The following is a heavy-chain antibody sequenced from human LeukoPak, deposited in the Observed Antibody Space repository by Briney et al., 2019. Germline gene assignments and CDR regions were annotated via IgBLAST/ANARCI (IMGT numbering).Heavy chain of an antibody. D-gene: IGHD2-2*01. J-gene: IGHJ4*02. Sequence: PGGSLRLSCAASVFTFSNYAMSWVRQAPGKGLEWGSAISGRGGSTYYADSVKGRFTISRDNSKNTLYLQMNSLRAEDTAVYYCAKDRSSSTSCQNYWGQGTLVTVSS. V-gene: IGHV3-23*01. CDR2: ISGRGGST. CDR3: AKDRSSSTSCQNY. CDR1: VFTFSNYA.